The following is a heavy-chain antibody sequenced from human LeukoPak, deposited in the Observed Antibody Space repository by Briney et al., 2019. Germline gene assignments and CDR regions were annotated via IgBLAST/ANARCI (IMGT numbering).Heavy chain of an antibody. V-gene: IGHV4-59*01. CDR3: AREYSGYVPYFDY. J-gene: IGHJ4*02. CDR1: GGSISRY. CDR2: IYYSGST. Sequence: PSETLSLTCTVSGGSISRYWSWIRQPPGKGLEWIGYIYYSGSTNYNPSLKSRVTISVDTSKNQFSLKLSSVTAADTAVYYCAREYSGYVPYFDYWGQGTLVTVSS. D-gene: IGHD5-12*01.